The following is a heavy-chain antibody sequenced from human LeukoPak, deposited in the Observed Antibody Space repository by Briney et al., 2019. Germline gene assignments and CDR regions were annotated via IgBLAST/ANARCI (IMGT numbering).Heavy chain of an antibody. CDR1: GGSISSYY. V-gene: IGHV4-59*12. J-gene: IGHJ4*02. CDR3: ARDLFGSGWSD. D-gene: IGHD6-19*01. Sequence: SETLSLTCTVSGGSISSYYWSWIRQPPGKGLEWIGYIYYSGSTNYNPSLKSRVTMSVDTSKNQFSLKLSSVTAADTAVYYCARDLFGSGWSDWGEGTLVTVSS. CDR2: IYYSGST.